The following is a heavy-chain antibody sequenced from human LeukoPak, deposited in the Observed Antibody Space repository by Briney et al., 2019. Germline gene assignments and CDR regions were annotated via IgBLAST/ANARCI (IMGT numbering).Heavy chain of an antibody. CDR2: INHSGST. CDR1: GGSFSGYY. CDR3: ARGPPPPYYYDSTGLYYFDY. V-gene: IGHV4-34*01. Sequence: SETLSLTCAVYGGSFSGYYWSWLRQPPGKGLEWIGEINHSGSTNYNPSLKSRVTISVDMSKKQFSLKLSSVTAADTAVYYCARGPPPPYYYDSTGLYYFDYWGQGTLVTVSS. J-gene: IGHJ4*02. D-gene: IGHD3-22*01.